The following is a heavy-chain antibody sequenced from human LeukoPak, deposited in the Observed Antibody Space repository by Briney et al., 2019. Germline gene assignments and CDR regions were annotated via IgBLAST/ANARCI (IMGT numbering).Heavy chain of an antibody. D-gene: IGHD6-13*01. CDR3: ARGSAGYSSSWYYAGLDY. V-gene: IGHV1-46*01. CDR2: INPSGGST. CDR1: GYTFTSYY. J-gene: IGHJ4*02. Sequence: ASVNVSCKASGYTFTSYYMHWVRQAPGQGLEWMGVINPSGGSTSYAQKFQGRVTMTRDTSTSTVYMELSSLRSEDTAVYYCARGSAGYSSSWYYAGLDYWGQGTLVTVSS.